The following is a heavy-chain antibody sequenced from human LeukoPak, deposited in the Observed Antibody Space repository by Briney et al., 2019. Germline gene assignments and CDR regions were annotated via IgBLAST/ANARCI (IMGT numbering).Heavy chain of an antibody. V-gene: IGHV5-51*01. CDR3: ARTGVLPPPYYYMDV. J-gene: IGHJ6*03. Sequence: GESLQISCKGSGYSFTSYWIGWVRQMPGKGLEWVGIIYPGDSDTRYSPSFQGQVTISADKSISTAYLQWSSLKASDTAMYYCARTGVLPPPYYYMDVWGKGTTVTVSS. CDR2: IYPGDSDT. D-gene: IGHD3-10*01. CDR1: GYSFTSYW.